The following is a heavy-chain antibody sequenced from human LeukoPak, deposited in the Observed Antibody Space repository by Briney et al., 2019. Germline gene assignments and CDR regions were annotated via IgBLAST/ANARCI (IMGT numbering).Heavy chain of an antibody. D-gene: IGHD3-10*01. J-gene: IGHJ6*02. CDR2: ISAYNGNT. CDR1: GYTFTSYG. CDR3: ARGPVRQDVLLWFGDPYYYYYGMDV. V-gene: IGHV1-18*01. Sequence: ASVKVSCRASGYTFTSYGISWVRQAPGQGLEWLGWISAYNGNTNYAQKLQGRVTMTTDTSTSTAYMELRSLRSDDTAVYYCARGPVRQDVLLWFGDPYYYYYGMDVWGQGTTVTASS.